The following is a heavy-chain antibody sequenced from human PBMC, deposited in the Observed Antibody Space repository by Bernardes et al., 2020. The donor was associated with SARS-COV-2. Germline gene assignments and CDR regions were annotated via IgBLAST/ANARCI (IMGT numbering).Heavy chain of an antibody. CDR2: ISSSSSYI. CDR1: GFTFSSYS. J-gene: IGHJ6*02. Sequence: SLRLSCAASGFTFSSYSMNWVRQAPGKGLEWVSSISSSSSYIYYADSVKGRFTISRDNAKNSLYLQMNSLRAEDTAVYYCARKTGVYYYYGMDVWGQGTTVTVSS. D-gene: IGHD7-27*01. CDR3: ARKTGVYYYYGMDV. V-gene: IGHV3-21*01.